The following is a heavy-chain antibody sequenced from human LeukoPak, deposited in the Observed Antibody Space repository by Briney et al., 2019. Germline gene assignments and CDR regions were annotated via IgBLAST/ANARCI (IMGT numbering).Heavy chain of an antibody. Sequence: ASVKVPCKASGYTFTSYGISWVRQAPGQGLEWMGWISAYNGNTNYAQKLQGRVTMTTDTSTSTAYMELRSLRSDDTAVYYCARDLPYYYGSGSYYGGVDYWGQGTLVTVSS. CDR3: ARDLPYYYGSGSYYGGVDY. V-gene: IGHV1-18*01. D-gene: IGHD3-10*01. CDR1: GYTFTSYG. CDR2: ISAYNGNT. J-gene: IGHJ4*02.